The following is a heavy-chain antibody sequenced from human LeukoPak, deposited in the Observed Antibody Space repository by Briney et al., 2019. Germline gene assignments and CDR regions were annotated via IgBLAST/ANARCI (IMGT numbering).Heavy chain of an antibody. J-gene: IGHJ5*02. Sequence: SETLSLTCTVSGGSISSYYWSWIRQPAGKGLEWIGRIYTSGSTNYNPSLKSRVTMSVDTSKNQFSLKLSSVTAADTAVYYCARGTCITIFGNPLRLNWFDPWGQGTLVTVSS. D-gene: IGHD3-3*01. CDR2: IYTSGST. CDR1: GGSISSYY. V-gene: IGHV4-4*07. CDR3: ARGTCITIFGNPLRLNWFDP.